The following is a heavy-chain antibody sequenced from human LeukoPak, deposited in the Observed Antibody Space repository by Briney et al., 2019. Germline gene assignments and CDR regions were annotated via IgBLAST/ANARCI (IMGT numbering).Heavy chain of an antibody. CDR2: ISPNSGGT. Sequence: GASVKVSCKAFGYTFTGYYIHWVRQAPGQRLEWMGWISPNSGGTYYAQKFQGRVTMTRDTSISTAYMELSRLRSDDTAVYYCARVRYRLAETYIDYWGQGTLVTVSS. CDR1: GYTFTGYY. V-gene: IGHV1-2*02. J-gene: IGHJ4*02. D-gene: IGHD3-16*01. CDR3: ARVRYRLAETYIDY.